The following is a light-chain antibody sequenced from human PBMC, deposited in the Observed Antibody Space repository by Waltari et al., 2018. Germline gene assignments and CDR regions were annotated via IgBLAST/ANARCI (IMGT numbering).Light chain of an antibody. J-gene: IGLJ3*02. Sequence: SLLIPPPAPSGTPGPSSTISCSGIISNIGNNYVYRYQQLPGPAPKLLLYSNNQRPSGVPDRCSGSKAGTSASLAINGLRSEDEADYYCATWDDSLRMVFGGGTELTVL. CDR3: ATWDDSLRMV. CDR2: SNN. CDR1: ISNIGNNY. V-gene: IGLV1-47*01.